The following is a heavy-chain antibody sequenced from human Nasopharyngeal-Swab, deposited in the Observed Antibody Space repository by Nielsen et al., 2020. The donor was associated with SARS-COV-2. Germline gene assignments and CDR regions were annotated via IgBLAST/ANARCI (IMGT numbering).Heavy chain of an antibody. V-gene: IGHV1-46*01. CDR3: ARDSQNLRFWDY. CDR1: GYTFTSYY. Sequence: ASVNVSCKASGYTFTSYYMHWVRQAPGQGLEWMGIINPSGGSTSYAQKFQGRVTMTRDTSTSTVYMELSSLRSEDTAVYYCARDSQNLRFWDYWGQGTLVTVSS. J-gene: IGHJ4*02. CDR2: INPSGGST. D-gene: IGHD4-17*01.